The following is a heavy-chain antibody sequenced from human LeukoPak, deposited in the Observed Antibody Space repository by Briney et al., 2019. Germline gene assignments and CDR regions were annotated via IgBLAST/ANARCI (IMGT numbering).Heavy chain of an antibody. CDR2: INPSGHRT. Sequence: ASVKVSCKASGYGFTSYYIHWVRQAPGQGLEWMGTINPSGHRTIYAQNFQGRVTMTTDTSTRIVDMELSGLKSEDTAVYYCARDLGDYGCNSGFFDFWGQGILATVSS. V-gene: IGHV1-46*01. D-gene: IGHD4-23*01. CDR1: GYGFTSYY. CDR3: ARDLGDYGCNSGFFDF. J-gene: IGHJ4*02.